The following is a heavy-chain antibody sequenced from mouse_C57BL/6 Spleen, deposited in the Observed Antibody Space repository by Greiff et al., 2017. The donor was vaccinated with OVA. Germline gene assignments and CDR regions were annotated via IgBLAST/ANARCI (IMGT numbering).Heavy chain of an antibody. J-gene: IGHJ3*01. V-gene: IGHV1-15*01. CDR2: IDPETGGT. CDR3: TKTGGYYGSSY. CDR1: GYTFTDYE. D-gene: IGHD1-1*01. Sequence: VKLQQSGAELVRPGASVTLSCKASGYTFTDYEMHWVKQTPVHGLEWIGAIDPETGGTAYNQKFKGKAILTADKSSSTAYMELRSLTSEDSAVYYCTKTGGYYGSSYWGQGTLVTVSA.